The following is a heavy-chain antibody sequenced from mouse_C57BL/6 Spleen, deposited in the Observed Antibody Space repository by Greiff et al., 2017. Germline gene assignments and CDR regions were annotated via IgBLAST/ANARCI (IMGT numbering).Heavy chain of an antibody. CDR2: INPSTGGT. Sequence: VQLQQSGPELVKPGASVKISCKASGYSFTGYYMNWVKQSPEKSLEWIGEINPSTGGTTYNQKFKAKATLTVDKSSSTAYMQLKSLTSEDSAVYYCARRDDLYYFHYWAHCTTLTVSS. D-gene: IGHD2-13*01. V-gene: IGHV1-42*01. CDR3: ARRDDLYYFHY. CDR1: GYSFTGYY. J-gene: IGHJ2*01.